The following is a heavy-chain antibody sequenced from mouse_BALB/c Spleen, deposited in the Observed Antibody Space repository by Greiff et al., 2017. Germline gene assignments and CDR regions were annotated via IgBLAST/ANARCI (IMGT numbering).Heavy chain of an antibody. CDR2: ISDGGSYT. Sequence: EVMLVESGGGLVKPGGSLKLSCAASGFTFSDYYMYWVRQTPEKRLEWVATISDGGSYTYYPDSVKGRFTISRDNAKNNLYLQMSSLKSEDTAMYYCAKGLSRYGSSLTGSDYWGQGTTLTVSS. D-gene: IGHD1-1*01. CDR1: GFTFSDYY. CDR3: AKGLSRYGSSLTGSDY. V-gene: IGHV5-4*02. J-gene: IGHJ2*01.